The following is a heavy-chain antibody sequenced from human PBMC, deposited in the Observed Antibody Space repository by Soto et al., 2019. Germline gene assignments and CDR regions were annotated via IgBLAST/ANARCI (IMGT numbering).Heavy chain of an antibody. CDR3: ARPREAGKYYYGVDV. Sequence: GASLKISCKGSGYSFTSYWIGWVRQMPGKGLEWMGIIYPGDSDTRYSPSFQGQVTISADKSISTAYLQWSSLKASDTAMYYCARPREAGKYYYGVDVWGQGTTVTAP. D-gene: IGHD6-19*01. CDR1: GYSFTSYW. J-gene: IGHJ6*02. V-gene: IGHV5-51*01. CDR2: IYPGDSDT.